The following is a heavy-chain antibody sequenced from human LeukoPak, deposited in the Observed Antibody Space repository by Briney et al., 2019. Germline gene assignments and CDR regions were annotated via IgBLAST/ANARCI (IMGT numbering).Heavy chain of an antibody. J-gene: IGHJ4*02. D-gene: IGHD1-1*01. Sequence: KPSETLSLTCAVYGGSFSGYYWSWIRQPPGKGLEWIGEINHSGSTNYNPSLKSRVTISVDTSKNQFSLKLSSVTAADTAVYYCAREYNWNVLDYWGQGTLVTVSS. CDR1: GGSFSGYY. CDR3: AREYNWNVLDY. CDR2: INHSGST. V-gene: IGHV4-34*01.